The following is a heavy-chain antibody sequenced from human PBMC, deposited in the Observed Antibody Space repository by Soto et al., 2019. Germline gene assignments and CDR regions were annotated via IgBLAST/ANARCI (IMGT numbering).Heavy chain of an antibody. D-gene: IGHD2-21*02. J-gene: IGHJ3*02. V-gene: IGHV5-10-1*01. CDR2: IDPSDSYT. Sequence: GESLKISCKGSGYSFTSYWISWVRQMPGKGLEWMGRIDPSDSYTNYSPSFQGHVTISADKSISTAYLQWSSLKASDTAMYYCARQGSYCGGDCYLWAFDIWGQGTMVTVSS. CDR3: ARQGSYCGGDCYLWAFDI. CDR1: GYSFTSYW.